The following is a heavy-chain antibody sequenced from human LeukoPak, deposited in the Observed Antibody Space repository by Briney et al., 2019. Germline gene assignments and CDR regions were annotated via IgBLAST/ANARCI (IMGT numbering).Heavy chain of an antibody. V-gene: IGHV4-61*02. Sequence: PSETLSLTCTVSGGSISSGSYYWSWIRQPAGKGLEWIGRIYTSGSTNYNPSLKSRVTISVDTSKNQFSLKLSSVTAADTAVYYCSASYYYGSGANGPSFDYWGQGTLVTVSS. J-gene: IGHJ4*02. CDR3: SASYYYGSGANGPSFDY. D-gene: IGHD3-10*01. CDR2: IYTSGST. CDR1: GGSISSGSYY.